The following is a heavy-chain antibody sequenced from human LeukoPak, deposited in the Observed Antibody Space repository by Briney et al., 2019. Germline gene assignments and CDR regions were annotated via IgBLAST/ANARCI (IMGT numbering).Heavy chain of an antibody. CDR3: ARGGLRGYSYGQRFDY. V-gene: IGHV4-39*02. J-gene: IGHJ4*02. CDR2: IFHTGNT. Sequence: SETLSLTCSVSGGSIESGTSYWGWIRQTPGKGLEWIGSIFHTGNTFYTPSLKSRVTMSIKLNSVTAADTAVYYCARGGLRGYSYGQRFDYWGQGILVTVSS. D-gene: IGHD5-18*01. CDR1: GGSIESGTSY.